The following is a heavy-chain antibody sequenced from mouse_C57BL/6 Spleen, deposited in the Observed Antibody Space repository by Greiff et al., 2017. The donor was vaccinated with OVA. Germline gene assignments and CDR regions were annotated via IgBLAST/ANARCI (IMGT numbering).Heavy chain of an antibody. CDR3: ARPYYSNLRYFDV. Sequence: QVQLQQPGAELVRPGSSVKLSCKASGYTFTSYWMDWVKQRPGQGLEWIGNIYPSDSETHYNQKFKDKATLTVDKSSSTAYMQLSSLTSEDSAVYYCARPYYSNLRYFDVWGTGTTVTVSS. CDR2: IYPSDSET. V-gene: IGHV1-61*01. J-gene: IGHJ1*03. D-gene: IGHD2-5*01. CDR1: GYTFTSYW.